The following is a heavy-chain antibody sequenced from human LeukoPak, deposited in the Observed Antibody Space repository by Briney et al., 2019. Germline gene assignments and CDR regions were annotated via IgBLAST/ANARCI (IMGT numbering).Heavy chain of an antibody. Sequence: SVKVSCKASGGTFSSYAISWVRQAPGQGLEWMGGIIPIFGTANYAQKSQGRVTITADESTSTAYMELSSLRSEDTAVYYCAKVPHYGGNSPYFDSWGQGTLVTVSS. V-gene: IGHV1-69*01. J-gene: IGHJ4*02. CDR3: AKVPHYGGNSPYFDS. D-gene: IGHD4-23*01. CDR1: GGTFSSYA. CDR2: IIPIFGTA.